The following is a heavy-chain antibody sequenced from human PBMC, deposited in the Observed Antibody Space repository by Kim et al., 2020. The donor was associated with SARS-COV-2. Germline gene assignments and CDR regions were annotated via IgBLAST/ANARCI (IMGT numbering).Heavy chain of an antibody. V-gene: IGHV3-23*01. D-gene: IGHD2-15*01. J-gene: IGHJ4*02. CDR3: AKDKTPPFLHGSHYYFDY. Sequence: KGRFTISRDNSKNTLYLQMNSLRAEDTAVYYCAKDKTPPFLHGSHYYFDYWGQGTLVTVSS.